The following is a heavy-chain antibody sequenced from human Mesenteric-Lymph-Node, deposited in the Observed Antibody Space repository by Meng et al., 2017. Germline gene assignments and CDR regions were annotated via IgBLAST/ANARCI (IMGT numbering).Heavy chain of an antibody. J-gene: IGHJ5*02. Sequence: QVQLQQWGAGRLKPSETLSLTCAFYGGSFSGYYWSWIRQPPGKGLDWIGEINHSGSTNYNPSLKSRVTISVDTSKNQFSLKLSSVTAADTAVYYCARGPWFDPWGQGTLVTVSS. V-gene: IGHV4-34*01. CDR3: ARGPWFDP. CDR1: GGSFSGYY. CDR2: INHSGST.